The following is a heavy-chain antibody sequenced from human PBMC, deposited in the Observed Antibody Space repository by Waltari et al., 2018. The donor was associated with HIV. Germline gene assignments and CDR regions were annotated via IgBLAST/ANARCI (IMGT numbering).Heavy chain of an antibody. Sequence: QVQLVESGGGVVQPGRSLRLSCATSGFTLSSYGMHWVRQAPGKGLEWVTCIWYDGRKKYYADSVKGRFTISRDNSKNTLYLQMNSLRIEDTAVYYCARKYSSSWGAPFDYWGQGTLVTVSS. J-gene: IGHJ4*02. V-gene: IGHV3-33*01. CDR3: ARKYSSSWGAPFDY. CDR1: GFTLSSYG. D-gene: IGHD6-13*01. CDR2: IWYDGRKK.